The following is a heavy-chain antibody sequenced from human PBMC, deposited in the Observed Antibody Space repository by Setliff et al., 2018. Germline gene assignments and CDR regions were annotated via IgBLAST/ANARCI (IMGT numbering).Heavy chain of an antibody. Sequence: GGSLRLSCAASGFTFSNYAMSWVRQAPGKGLEWVSAISGSGAISYADSVKGRFTVSRDNSKNTLYLQMNSLRAEDTAVYYCAKGVSPPGTNGWHPDVLDIWGQGTMVTVSS. V-gene: IGHV3-23*01. CDR2: ISGSGAI. D-gene: IGHD6-19*01. CDR3: AKGVSPPGTNGWHPDVLDI. J-gene: IGHJ3*02. CDR1: GFTFSNYA.